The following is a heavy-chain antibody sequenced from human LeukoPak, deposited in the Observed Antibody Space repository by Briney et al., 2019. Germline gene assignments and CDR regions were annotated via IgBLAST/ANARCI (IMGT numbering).Heavy chain of an antibody. V-gene: IGHV3-7*01. D-gene: IGHD5-18*01. Sequence: PGGSLRLSCTASGFTFSGAWMTWVRQAPGKGLEWVANIREDGTEKNYVDSVKGRFTISRDNAKNSLFLQMSNRRDDDTAIYYCAREVETAMANGWFDPWGQGTLVTVSS. J-gene: IGHJ5*02. CDR1: GFTFSGAW. CDR3: AREVETAMANGWFDP. CDR2: IREDGTEK.